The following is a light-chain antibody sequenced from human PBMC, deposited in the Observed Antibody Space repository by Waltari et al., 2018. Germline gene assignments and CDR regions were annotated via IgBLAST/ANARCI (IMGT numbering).Light chain of an antibody. CDR2: TAS. Sequence: DIQMTQSPSSLYTSVGDKVTITCRASQSISKYVNWYQQRPGKAPKLLIYTASTLKSGVPSRFSGSGSGTDFTLTISSLQPEDFGTYYCQQSYSIPFTFGPGTKLDI. V-gene: IGKV1-39*01. J-gene: IGKJ3*01. CDR3: QQSYSIPFT. CDR1: QSISKY.